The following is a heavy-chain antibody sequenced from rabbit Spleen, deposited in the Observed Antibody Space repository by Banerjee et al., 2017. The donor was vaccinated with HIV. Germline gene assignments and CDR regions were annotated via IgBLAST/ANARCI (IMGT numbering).Heavy chain of an antibody. CDR2: INAATSKP. V-gene: IGHV1S40*01. CDR3: ARGDSGYNWSLNL. Sequence: QSLEESGGGLVKPGASLTLTCKASGFSFNSGYDMCWVRQAPGKGLEWIACINAATSKPVYATWAKGLFTISRTSSTTVTLQMTSLTAADTATYFCARGDSGYNWSLNLWGQGTLVTVS. J-gene: IGHJ4*01. D-gene: IGHD2-1*01. CDR1: GFSFNSGYD.